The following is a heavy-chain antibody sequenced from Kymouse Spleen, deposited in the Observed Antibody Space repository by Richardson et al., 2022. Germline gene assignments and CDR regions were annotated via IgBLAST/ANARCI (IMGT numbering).Heavy chain of an antibody. D-gene: IGHD6-13*01. CDR3: ARGADSSSWFFDY. V-gene: IGHV4-34*01. CDR1: GGSFSGYY. Sequence: QVQLQQWGAGLLKPSETLSLTCAVYGGSFSGYYWSWIRQPPGKGLEWIGEINHSGSTNYNPSLKSRVTISVDTSKNQFSLKLSSVTAADTAVYYCARGADSSSWFFDYWGQGTLVTVSS. J-gene: IGHJ4*02. CDR2: INHSGST.